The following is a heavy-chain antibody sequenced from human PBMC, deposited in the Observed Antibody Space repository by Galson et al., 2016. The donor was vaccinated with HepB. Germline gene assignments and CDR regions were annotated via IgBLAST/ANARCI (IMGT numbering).Heavy chain of an antibody. J-gene: IGHJ4*02. CDR1: GVSITRTNYY. CDR3: ARHLSPNNWKDALY. Sequence: SETLSLTCSVSGVSITRTNYYWDWIRQPPGKGLEWIGSLYYRGSGYYNPSLKSRVTTAVDTSKNQFSLKLSSVTAADTAVYFCARHLSPNNWKDALYWGQGTLVTVSS. V-gene: IGHV4-39*01. D-gene: IGHD1-20*01. CDR2: LYYRGSG.